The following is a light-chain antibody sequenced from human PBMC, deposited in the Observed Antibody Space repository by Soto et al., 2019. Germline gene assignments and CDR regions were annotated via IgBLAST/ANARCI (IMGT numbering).Light chain of an antibody. J-gene: IGKJ4*01. V-gene: IGKV3-20*01. CDR2: GAS. Sequence: ETVMTQSPATLSVSPGERATLSCRSSQTVSGSYVAWYQQKPGQTPRLLIYGASSRATGIPDRFSGSGSGTDFTLTISRLEPEDFAVYHCQQYGGSPRTFGGGTKVDIK. CDR1: QTVSGSY. CDR3: QQYGGSPRT.